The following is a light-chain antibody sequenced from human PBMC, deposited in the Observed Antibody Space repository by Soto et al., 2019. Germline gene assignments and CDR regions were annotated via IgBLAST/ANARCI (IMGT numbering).Light chain of an antibody. V-gene: IGKV3-20*01. J-gene: IGKJ2*01. CDR2: GAS. Sequence: EIVLTQSPGTLSLSPGERATLSCRASQSVSSSYLAWYQQKPGQAPRLLIYGASYRATGIPDRFSGRGSGTDFTLTISRLEPEDFAVYYCQQYDDSLSSFTSGQGTNLEIK. CDR3: QQYDDSLSSFT. CDR1: QSVSSSY.